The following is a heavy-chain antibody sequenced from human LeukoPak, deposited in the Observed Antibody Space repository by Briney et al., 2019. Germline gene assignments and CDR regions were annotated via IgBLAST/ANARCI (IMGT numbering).Heavy chain of an antibody. CDR3: AELGITMIGGV. J-gene: IGHJ6*04. CDR1: GFTFSSYE. D-gene: IGHD3-10*02. Sequence: GGSLRLSCAASGFTFSSYEMNWVRQAPGKGLEWVSYISSSVSTIYYADTVKGRFTISRDNAKNSLYLQMNSLRAEDTAVYYCAELGITMIGGVWGKGTTVTISS. V-gene: IGHV3-48*03. CDR2: ISSSVSTI.